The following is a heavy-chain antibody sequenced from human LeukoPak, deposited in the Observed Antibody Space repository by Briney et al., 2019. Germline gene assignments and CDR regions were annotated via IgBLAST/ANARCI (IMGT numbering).Heavy chain of an antibody. CDR2: INPDSGDA. CDR3: ARDPIPWTFS. J-gene: IGHJ5*02. D-gene: IGHD1-1*01. CDR1: GYTFTGHY. Sequence: ASVKVSCKASGYTFTGHYMHWVRQAPGQGLEWMGRINPDSGDADYAQKFQGRVTMTRDTSISTAYMEMTRLRPDDTAVYYCARDPIPWTFSWGQGTLVAVSS. V-gene: IGHV1-2*02.